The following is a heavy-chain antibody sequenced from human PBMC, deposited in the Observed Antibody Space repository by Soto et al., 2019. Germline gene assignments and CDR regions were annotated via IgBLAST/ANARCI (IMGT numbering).Heavy chain of an antibody. V-gene: IGHV1-18*01. D-gene: IGHD3-16*01. CDR2: ISAYNGNT. CDR1: GYTFSSYG. J-gene: IGHJ5*02. Sequence: ASVKVSCKASGYTFSSYGISWVRQAPGQGLEWMGWISAYNGNTNYAQKLHGSVTMTSDTSTCTAYMGLRNLRSDDTAVYYSARASSYVVERDWFDPWGQGTLVTVSS. CDR3: ARASSYVVERDWFDP.